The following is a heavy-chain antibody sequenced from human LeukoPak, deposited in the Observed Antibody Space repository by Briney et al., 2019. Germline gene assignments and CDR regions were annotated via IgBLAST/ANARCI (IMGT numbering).Heavy chain of an antibody. Sequence: GGSLRLSCAASGFTFSNAWMSWVRQAPGKGLEWVGRIKSKTDGGTTDYAAPVKGRFTISRDDSKNTLYLQMNSLKTEDTAVYYCTTFGKVGATYYYYYMDVWGKGTTVTVSS. CDR2: IKSKTDGGTT. CDR1: GFTFSNAW. CDR3: TTFGKVGATYYYYYMDV. J-gene: IGHJ6*03. D-gene: IGHD1-26*01. V-gene: IGHV3-15*01.